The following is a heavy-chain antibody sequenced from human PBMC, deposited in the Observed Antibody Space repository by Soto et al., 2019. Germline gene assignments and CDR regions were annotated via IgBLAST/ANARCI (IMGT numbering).Heavy chain of an antibody. CDR3: ARFPNEDYGDYVNWFDP. CDR1: GGSISSGGYY. J-gene: IGHJ5*02. V-gene: IGHV4-31*03. Sequence: QVQLQESGPGLVKPSQTLSLTCTVSGGSISSGGYYWSWIRQHPGKGLECIGYIYYSGSTYYNPDLKSRGTIPVDTSKNQFSLKLSSVTAADTAVYYCARFPNEDYGDYVNWFDPWGQGTLVTVSS. CDR2: IYYSGST. D-gene: IGHD4-17*01.